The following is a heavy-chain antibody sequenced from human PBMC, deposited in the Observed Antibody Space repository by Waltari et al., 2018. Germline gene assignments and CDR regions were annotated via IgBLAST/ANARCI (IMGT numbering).Heavy chain of an antibody. CDR1: GGSISSYY. CDR3: ARAGTTESFDY. Sequence: QVQLQESGPGLVKPSETLSLTCTVSGGSISSYYWSWIRQPAGKGLEWIGRIYTSGSTNYNPSLKSRVTMSVETSINTAYMELSRLRSDDTAVYYCARAGTTESFDYWGQGTLVTVSS. V-gene: IGHV4-4*07. D-gene: IGHD1-1*01. CDR2: IYTSGST. J-gene: IGHJ4*02.